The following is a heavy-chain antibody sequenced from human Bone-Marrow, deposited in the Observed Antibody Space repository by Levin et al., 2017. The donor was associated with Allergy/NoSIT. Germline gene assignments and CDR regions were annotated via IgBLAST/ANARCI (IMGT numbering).Heavy chain of an antibody. D-gene: IGHD2-15*01. CDR2: ISAYNGNT. Sequence: PGGSLRLSCKSSGYTFTSYGISWVRQAPGQGLEWMGWISAYNGNTNYAQKLQGRVTMTTDTSTSTAYMELRSLRSDDTAVYYCARDGYCSGGSCYSDYGDSTHFDYWGQGTLVTVSS. J-gene: IGHJ4*02. CDR1: GYTFTSYG. V-gene: IGHV1-18*01. CDR3: ARDGYCSGGSCYSDYGDSTHFDY.